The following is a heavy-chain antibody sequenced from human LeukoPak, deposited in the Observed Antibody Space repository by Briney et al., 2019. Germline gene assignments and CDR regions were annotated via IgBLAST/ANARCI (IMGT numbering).Heavy chain of an antibody. J-gene: IGHJ4*02. CDR3: ARITMIREIPTGDIDY. CDR1: GFNFYNHL. Sequence: GGSLKPPFALPGFNFYNHLITWGPQAPGKGLEWGASKKEDEKEKHYVHSVKGRFTVSRDNAKKSLYLQMISLRVEDTAVYYCARITMIREIPTGDIDYWGQGSLVTVSS. CDR2: KKEDEKEK. V-gene: IGHV3-7*03. D-gene: IGHD3-10*01.